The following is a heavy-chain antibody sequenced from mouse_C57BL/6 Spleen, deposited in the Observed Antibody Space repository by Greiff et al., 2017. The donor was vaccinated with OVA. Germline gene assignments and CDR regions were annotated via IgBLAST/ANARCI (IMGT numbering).Heavy chain of an antibody. CDR1: GYTFTDYY. Sequence: VQLQQSGPELVKPGASVKISCKASGYTFTDYYMNWVKQSHGKSLEWIGDINPNNGGTSYNQKFKGKATLTVDKSSSTAYMELRSLTSEDSAVYYCARGGNDYDIWFAYWGQGTLVTVSA. J-gene: IGHJ3*01. D-gene: IGHD2-4*01. CDR2: INPNNGGT. CDR3: ARGGNDYDIWFAY. V-gene: IGHV1-26*01.